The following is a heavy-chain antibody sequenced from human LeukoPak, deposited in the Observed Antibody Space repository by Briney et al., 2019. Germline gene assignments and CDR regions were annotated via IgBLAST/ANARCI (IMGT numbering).Heavy chain of an antibody. CDR2: ISSSSSYI. CDR1: GFTFNSYS. CDR3: ARDHRPKLELPYFDY. D-gene: IGHD1-7*01. Sequence: GGSLRLSCAASGFTFNSYSMNWVRQAPGKGLEWVSSISSSSSYIYYADSVKGRFTISRHNAKNSLYLQMNSLRAEDTAVYYCARDHRPKLELPYFDYWGQGTLVTVSS. V-gene: IGHV3-21*01. J-gene: IGHJ4*02.